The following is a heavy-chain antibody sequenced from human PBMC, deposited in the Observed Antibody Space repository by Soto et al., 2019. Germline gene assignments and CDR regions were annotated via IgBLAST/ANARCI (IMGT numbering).Heavy chain of an antibody. D-gene: IGHD5-18*01. CDR1: GFTFSSYA. J-gene: IGHJ6*02. Sequence: GGSLRLSCAASGFTFSSYAMHWVRQAPGKGLEWVAVISYDGSNKYYADSVKGRFTISRDNSKNTLYLQMNSLRAEDTAVYYCARVHRMDTAMVSSVLDGMDVWGQGTTVTVSS. V-gene: IGHV3-30-3*01. CDR2: ISYDGSNK. CDR3: ARVHRMDTAMVSSVLDGMDV.